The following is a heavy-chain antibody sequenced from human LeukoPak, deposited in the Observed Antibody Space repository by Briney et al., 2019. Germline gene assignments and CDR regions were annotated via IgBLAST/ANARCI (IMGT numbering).Heavy chain of an antibody. CDR3: ASTLGSGYYWAIDY. CDR1: GFTFSSYG. V-gene: IGHV3-23*01. CDR2: VSGGGDNT. Sequence: GGSLRLSCAASGFTFSSYGMNWVRQAPGEGLEWVSSVSGGGDNTYYADSVKGRFTISRDNSKNTLYLQMSSLRAADTAVYYCASTLGSGYYWAIDYWGQGTLVTVSS. J-gene: IGHJ4*02. D-gene: IGHD3-22*01.